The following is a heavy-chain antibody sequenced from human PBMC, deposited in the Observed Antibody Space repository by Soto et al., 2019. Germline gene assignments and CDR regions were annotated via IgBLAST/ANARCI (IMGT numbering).Heavy chain of an antibody. V-gene: IGHV1-69*01. D-gene: IGHD2-2*01. CDR2: IIPMFNIT. CDR3: ARWPTVSRPTYGMDA. CDR1: GGTFISYV. J-gene: IGHJ6*02. Sequence: QVLLVQSGAQVKNPGSSVKVSCKASGGTFISYVYNWVRQAPGQGLEWMGGIIPMFNITNFAQKFQGRITITADESTSTASMELSSLRSEDPAVYYCARWPTVSRPTYGMDAWGQGTTVTVSS.